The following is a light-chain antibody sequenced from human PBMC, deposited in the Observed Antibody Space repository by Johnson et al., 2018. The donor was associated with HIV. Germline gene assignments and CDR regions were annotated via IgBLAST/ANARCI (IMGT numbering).Light chain of an antibody. Sequence: HSVLTQPPSVSVAPGQKVTISCSGSSSNIGNNYVSWYQQLPGTAPKLLIYENNKRPSGIPDRFSGSKSGTSATLGITGLQTGAEADYYCGTWASSLSAGYYVFGTGTKVTVL. J-gene: IGLJ1*01. CDR2: ENN. CDR3: GTWASSLSAGYYV. V-gene: IGLV1-51*02. CDR1: SSNIGNNY.